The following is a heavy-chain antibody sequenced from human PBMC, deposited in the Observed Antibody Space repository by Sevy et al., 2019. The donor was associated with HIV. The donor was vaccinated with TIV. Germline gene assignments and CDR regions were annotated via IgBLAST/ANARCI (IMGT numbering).Heavy chain of an antibody. Sequence: ASVKVSCKASGGTFSSYAISWVRQAPGQGLEWMGGIIPIFGTANYAQKFQGRVTITADESTSTAYMGLSSLRSEDTAAYYCARVRRHCSGGSSYSFYGMDVWGQGTTVTVSS. CDR3: ARVRRHCSGGSSYSFYGMDV. V-gene: IGHV1-69*13. CDR2: IIPIFGTA. J-gene: IGHJ6*02. D-gene: IGHD2-15*01. CDR1: GGTFSSYA.